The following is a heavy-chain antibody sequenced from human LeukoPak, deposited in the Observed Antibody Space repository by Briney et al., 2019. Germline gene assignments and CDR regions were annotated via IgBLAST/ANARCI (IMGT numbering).Heavy chain of an antibody. V-gene: IGHV5-51*01. CDR1: GYSFTSYW. J-gene: IGHJ4*02. D-gene: IGHD3-22*01. CDR2: IYPGDSDT. CDR3: ARDYYYDSSGYYSVVVSGYFDY. Sequence: GESLKISCKGSGYSFTSYWIGWVRQMPGKGLEWMGIIYPGDSDTRYSPSFQGQVTISADKSIGTAYLQWSSLRSEDTAVYYCARDYYYDSSGYYSVVVSGYFDYWGQGTLVTVSS.